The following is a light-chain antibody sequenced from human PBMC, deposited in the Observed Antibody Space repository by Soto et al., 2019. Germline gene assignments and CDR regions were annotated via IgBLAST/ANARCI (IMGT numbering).Light chain of an antibody. CDR3: QKYNNYSPAYT. CDR1: QSSSSW. J-gene: IGKJ2*01. CDR2: DAS. V-gene: IGKV1-5*01. Sequence: DIPMTQSPSTLSASVGDRVTITCRASQSSSSWLAWYQQKPGKAPKLLIYDASSLESGVPSRFSGSGSGTEFTLTISSLQSDDFATYYCQKYNNYSPAYTFGQGTKLEIK.